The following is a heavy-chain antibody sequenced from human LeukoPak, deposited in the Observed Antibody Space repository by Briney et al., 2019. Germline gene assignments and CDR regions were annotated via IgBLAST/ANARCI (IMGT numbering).Heavy chain of an antibody. CDR2: IHYGGST. D-gene: IGHD6-19*01. Sequence: SETLSLTCTVSGGSISSGNYYWGWIRQPPGMGLEWIGSIHYGGSTYFNPSLKSRVTIFVDTSENQFSLKLSSVTAADTAFYYCARSYSSGPYYFDYWGQGTLVTVSS. V-gene: IGHV4-39*01. J-gene: IGHJ4*02. CDR1: GGSISSGNYY. CDR3: ARSYSSGPYYFDY.